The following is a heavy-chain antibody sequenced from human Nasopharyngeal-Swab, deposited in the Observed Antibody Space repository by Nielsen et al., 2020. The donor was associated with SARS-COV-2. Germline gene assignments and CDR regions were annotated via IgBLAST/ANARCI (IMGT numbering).Heavy chain of an antibody. CDR2: ISGSGGST. D-gene: IGHD3-22*01. CDR1: GFTFSNYA. V-gene: IGHV3-23*01. J-gene: IGHJ6*02. CDR3: AKDSYDSSGYSYYYGMDV. Sequence: GGSLRLSCAASGFTFSNYAMSWVRQAPGKGLEWVSAISGSGGSTYYADSVKGRFTISRDNSKNTLYLQMNSLRAEDTAVYYCAKDSYDSSGYSYYYGMDVWGQGTTVTVSS.